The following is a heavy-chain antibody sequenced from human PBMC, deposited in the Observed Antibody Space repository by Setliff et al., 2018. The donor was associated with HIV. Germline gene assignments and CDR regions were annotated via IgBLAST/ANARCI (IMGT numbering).Heavy chain of an antibody. CDR1: GFTVSNNY. Sequence: LRLSCAASGFTVSNNYMSWVRQAPGKGLEWIGEINHSGSTNDNPSLKSRVTISLDTSRNQFYLKLSYVTAADTAVYYCARTMWEKYFDFWGQGALVTVS. CDR2: INHSGST. V-gene: IGHV4-34*08. J-gene: IGHJ4*02. D-gene: IGHD1-1*01. CDR3: ARTMWEKYFDF.